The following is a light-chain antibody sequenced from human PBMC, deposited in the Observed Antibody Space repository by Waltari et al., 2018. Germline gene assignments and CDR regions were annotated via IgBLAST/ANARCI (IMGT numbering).Light chain of an antibody. CDR3: MEALQTPLN. V-gene: IGKV2-28*01. Sequence: EIVMTQSPLPLPVIPGEPASIYCRSSQSLLHSNGYHYLDWYVQKQGQSLQLLIYLASNRASGVPDRFSGSGSGTGFTLKISRLEPEDVGIYYCMEALQTPLNFGGGTKVEIK. CDR1: QSLLHSNGYHY. CDR2: LAS. J-gene: IGKJ4*01.